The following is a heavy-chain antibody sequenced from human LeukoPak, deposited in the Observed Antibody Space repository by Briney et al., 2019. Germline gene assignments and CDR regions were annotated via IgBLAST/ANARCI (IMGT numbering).Heavy chain of an antibody. D-gene: IGHD1-26*01. CDR3: ARGQTVGATALDY. CDR2: MFTTGST. Sequence: MPSETLSLTCTVSGGSISRYYWSWIRQPAGKGLEFIGRMFTTGSTTHNPSLESRVTMSIDMSKSRFSLKLTSVTAADTAVYYCARGQTVGATALDYWGQGILVTVSS. J-gene: IGHJ4*02. CDR1: GGSISRYY. V-gene: IGHV4-4*07.